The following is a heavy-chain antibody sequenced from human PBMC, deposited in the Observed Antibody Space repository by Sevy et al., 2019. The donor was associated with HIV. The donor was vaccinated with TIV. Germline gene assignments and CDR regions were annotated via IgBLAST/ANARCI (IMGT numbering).Heavy chain of an antibody. J-gene: IGHJ3*02. CDR2: ISGSGDST. CDR1: GFTFSSYA. CDR3: AKDPKRGGYSYGSDAFDI. V-gene: IGHV3-23*01. Sequence: GGSLRLSCAASGFTFSSYAMSWVRQAPGKGLEWVSAISGSGDSTYYADSVKGRFTISRDNSKNTLYLQMNSLRAEDTAVYYCAKDPKRGGYSYGSDAFDIWGQGTMVTVSS. D-gene: IGHD5-18*01.